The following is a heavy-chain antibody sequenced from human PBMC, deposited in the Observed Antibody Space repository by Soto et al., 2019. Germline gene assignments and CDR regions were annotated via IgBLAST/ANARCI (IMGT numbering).Heavy chain of an antibody. Sequence: QVQLVESGGGVVQPGRSLRLSCAASGFTFSSYAMHWVRQAPGKGLEWVAVISYDGSNKYYADSVKGRFTISRDNSKNTLYLQMNSLRAEDTAVYYCARDWAEHAFDIWGQGTMVTVSS. CDR2: ISYDGSNK. CDR3: ARDWAEHAFDI. J-gene: IGHJ3*02. D-gene: IGHD3-16*01. V-gene: IGHV3-30-3*01. CDR1: GFTFSSYA.